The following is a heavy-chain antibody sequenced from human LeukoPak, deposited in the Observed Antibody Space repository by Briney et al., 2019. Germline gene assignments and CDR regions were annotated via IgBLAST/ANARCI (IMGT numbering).Heavy chain of an antibody. D-gene: IGHD2-2*01. CDR2: INPNSGGT. CDR3: ARDAGISSNFDY. CDR1: GYTFTGYY. V-gene: IGHV1-2*02. J-gene: IGHJ4*02. Sequence: ASVKVSCKASGYTFTGYYMHWVRQAPGQGLEWMGWINPNSGGTNYAQKFQGRVTMTRDTSISTAYMELSRLRSDDTAVYYWARDAGISSNFDYWGQGTLVSVSS.